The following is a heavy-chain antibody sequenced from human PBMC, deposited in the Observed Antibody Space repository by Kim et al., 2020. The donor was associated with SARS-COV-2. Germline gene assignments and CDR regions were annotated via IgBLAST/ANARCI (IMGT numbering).Heavy chain of an antibody. CDR3: TTTNRFYDSSDY. J-gene: IGHJ4*02. V-gene: IGHV3-15*01. Sequence: DYAAPVKGRFTISRDDSKNTLYLQMNSLKTEDTAVYYCTTTNRFYDSSDYWGQGTLVTVSS. D-gene: IGHD3-22*01.